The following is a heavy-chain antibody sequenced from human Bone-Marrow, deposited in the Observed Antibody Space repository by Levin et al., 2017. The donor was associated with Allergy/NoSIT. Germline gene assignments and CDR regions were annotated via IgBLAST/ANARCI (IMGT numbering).Heavy chain of an antibody. V-gene: IGHV1-58*01. CDR1: GFTFTSSA. J-gene: IGHJ6*02. CDR2: IVVGSGNT. Sequence: GASVKVSCKASGFTFTSSAVQWVRQARGQRLEWIGWIVVGSGNTNYAQKFQERVTITRDMSTSTAYMELSSLRSEDTAVYYCAARFTGYYMSGRRGMDVWGQGTTVTVSS. CDR3: AARFTGYYMSGRRGMDV. D-gene: IGHD3-9*01.